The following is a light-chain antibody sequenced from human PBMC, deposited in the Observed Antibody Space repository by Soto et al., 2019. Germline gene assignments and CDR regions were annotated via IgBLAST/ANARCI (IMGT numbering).Light chain of an antibody. CDR1: QSVSSN. Sequence: EIIITQTPAPPSLSPRERATPSCRASQSVSSNLAWYQQKPGQAPRLLIYGASTRATGIPARFSGSGSGTDFTLTISSLQSEDSAVYFCQQYNDWPPITFGGGTKVDI. J-gene: IGKJ4*01. CDR2: GAS. CDR3: QQYNDWPPIT. V-gene: IGKV3-15*01.